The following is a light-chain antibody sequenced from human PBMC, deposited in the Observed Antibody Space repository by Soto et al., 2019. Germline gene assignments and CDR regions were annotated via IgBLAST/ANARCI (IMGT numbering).Light chain of an antibody. CDR1: QSVSSSY. CDR2: GAS. Sequence: EIVLTQSPGTLSLSPGERDTLSCRASQSVSSSYLAWYQQKPGQAPRLLIYGASSRATGIPDRFSGSGSGTDFTLTISRLGPEDFAVYYCQQYGSSPRTFGQGTKVEIK. CDR3: QQYGSSPRT. J-gene: IGKJ1*01. V-gene: IGKV3-20*01.